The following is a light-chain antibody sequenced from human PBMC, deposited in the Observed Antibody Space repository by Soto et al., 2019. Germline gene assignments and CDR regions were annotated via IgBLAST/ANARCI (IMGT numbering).Light chain of an antibody. CDR1: SSDVGGHEY. CDR3: SSYAGHNNLI. J-gene: IGLJ2*01. V-gene: IGLV2-8*01. Sequence: QSALTQPPSASGSPGQSVTISCTGTSSDVGGHEYVSWYQQHPGKAPKLLIFEVTARPSGVPDRFSGSKSGNTASLTVSGLQPEDEADYYCSSYAGHNNLIFGGGTKLTVL. CDR2: EVT.